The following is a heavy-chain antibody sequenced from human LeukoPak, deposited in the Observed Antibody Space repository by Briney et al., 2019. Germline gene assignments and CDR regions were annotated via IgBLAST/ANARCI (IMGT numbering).Heavy chain of an antibody. Sequence: PSETLSLTCAVYGGSSSGYYWSWIRQPPGKGLEWIGEIHHSGSTNYNPSLKSRVTISVDTSKSQFSLKLSSVTAADTAVYYCARARNYYDSSGPTSDAFDIWGQGTMVTVSS. CDR1: GGSSSGYY. CDR2: IHHSGST. J-gene: IGHJ3*02. D-gene: IGHD3-22*01. V-gene: IGHV4-34*01. CDR3: ARARNYYDSSGPTSDAFDI.